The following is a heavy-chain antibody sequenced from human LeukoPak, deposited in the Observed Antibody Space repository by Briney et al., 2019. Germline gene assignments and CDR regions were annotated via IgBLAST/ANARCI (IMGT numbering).Heavy chain of an antibody. CDR2: ISWNSGSK. J-gene: IGHJ4*02. D-gene: IGHD3-10*01. CDR1: GFTFDDYA. V-gene: IGHV3-9*01. CDR3: AKDIFTMVRGVVDY. Sequence: GGSLRLSCAASGFTFDDYAMHWVRQAPGKGLEWVSGISWNSGSKGYADSVKGRFTISRDNAKNSLYLQMNSLRAEDTALYYCAKDIFTMVRGVVDYWGQGTLVTVSS.